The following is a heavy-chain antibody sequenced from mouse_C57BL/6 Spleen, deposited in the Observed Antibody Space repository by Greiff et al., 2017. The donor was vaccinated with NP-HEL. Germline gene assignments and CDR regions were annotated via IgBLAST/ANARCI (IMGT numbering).Heavy chain of an antibody. CDR1: GFTFSSYA. V-gene: IGHV5-4*01. CDR2: ISDGGSYT. CDR3: AREDYGNYVVFAY. D-gene: IGHD2-1*01. Sequence: EVQVVESGGGLVKPGGSLKLSCAASGFTFSSYAMSWVRQTPEKRLEGVATISDGGSYTYYPDNVKGRFTISRDNDKNNLYLQMSHLKSEDTAMSYCAREDYGNYVVFAYWGQGTLVTVSA. J-gene: IGHJ3*01.